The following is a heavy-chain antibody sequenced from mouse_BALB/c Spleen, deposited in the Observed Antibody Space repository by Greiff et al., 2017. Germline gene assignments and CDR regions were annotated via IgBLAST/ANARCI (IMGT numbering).Heavy chain of an antibody. V-gene: IGHV5-17*02. CDR2: ISSGSSTI. CDR3: AGREGPMDY. D-gene: IGHD3-3*01. Sequence: EVHLVESGGGLVQPGGSRKLSCAASGFTFSSFGMHWVRQAPEKGLEWVAYISSGSSTIYYADTVKGRFTISRDNPKNTLFLQMTSLRSEDTAMYYCAGREGPMDYWGQGTSVTVSS. J-gene: IGHJ4*01. CDR1: GFTFSSFG.